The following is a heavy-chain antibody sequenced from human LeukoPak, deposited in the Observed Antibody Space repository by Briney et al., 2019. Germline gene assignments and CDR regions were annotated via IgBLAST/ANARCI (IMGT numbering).Heavy chain of an antibody. CDR2: IYYSGST. CDR1: GGSINSYY. Sequence: SETLSLTCTVSGGSINSYYWSWIRQPPGKGLEWIAYIYYSGSTNYNPSLKSRVTISVDTSKNQLSLKLSSVTAADTAVYYCARLLGGGGGWFDPWGQGTLVTVSS. CDR3: ARLLGGGGGWFDP. J-gene: IGHJ5*02. D-gene: IGHD2-21*01. V-gene: IGHV4-59*08.